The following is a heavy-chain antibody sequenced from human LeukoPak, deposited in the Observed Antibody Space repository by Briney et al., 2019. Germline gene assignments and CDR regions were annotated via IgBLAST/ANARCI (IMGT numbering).Heavy chain of an antibody. CDR3: AKGGWLEY. CDR1: GFTFSRYW. J-gene: IGHJ4*02. V-gene: IGHV3-33*06. D-gene: IGHD6-19*01. Sequence: GGSLRLSCAASGFTFSRYWMSWVRQAPGKGLEWGAVIWYDGSNKYYADSVKGRFTISRDTPKNTLYLQMNSLRAEDTAVYYCAKGGWLEYWGQGTLVTVSS. CDR2: IWYDGSNK.